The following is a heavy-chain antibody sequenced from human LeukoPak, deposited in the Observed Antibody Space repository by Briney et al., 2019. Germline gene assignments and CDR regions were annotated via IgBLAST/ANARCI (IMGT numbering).Heavy chain of an antibody. CDR1: GFTFSTNT. V-gene: IGHV3-21*01. D-gene: IGHD2-8*01. Sequence: PGGSLRLSCAASGFTFSTNTMNWVRQAPGMGLEWVSSISSSSTYIYHADSVKGRFTISRDNAKKSLYLQMNSLRDEDTAVYYCARGSRDCSNGVCYAFDIWGQGTVVTVSS. J-gene: IGHJ3*02. CDR2: ISSSSTYI. CDR3: ARGSRDCSNGVCYAFDI.